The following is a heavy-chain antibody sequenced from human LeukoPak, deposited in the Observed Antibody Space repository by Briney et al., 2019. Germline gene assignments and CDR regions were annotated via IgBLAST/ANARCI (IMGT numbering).Heavy chain of an antibody. D-gene: IGHD2-15*01. V-gene: IGHV4-59*01. CDR2: IYYSGST. CDR1: GGSISSYD. CDR3: AREGEDCSGGSCYTSEYFQH. J-gene: IGHJ1*01. Sequence: SETLSLTCTVSGGSISSYDWSWIRQPPGKGLEWIGYIYYSGSTNYNPSLKSRVTISVDTSKNQFSLKLSSVTAADTAVYYCAREGEDCSGGSCYTSEYFQHWGQGTLVTVSS.